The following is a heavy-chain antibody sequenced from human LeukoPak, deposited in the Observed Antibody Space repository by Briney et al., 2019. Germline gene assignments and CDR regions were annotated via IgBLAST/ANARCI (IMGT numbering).Heavy chain of an antibody. V-gene: IGHV4-34*01. D-gene: IGHD3-10*01. Sequence: PSETLSLTCAVYGGSFSGYYWSWIRQPPGKGLEWIGEINHSGSTNYNPSLKSRVTISVDTSKNQFSLKLSSVTAADTAVYYCASLITTQWFGELLYPNHDAFDIWSQGTMVTVSS. CDR3: ASLITTQWFGELLYPNHDAFDI. CDR1: GGSFSGYY. J-gene: IGHJ3*02. CDR2: INHSGST.